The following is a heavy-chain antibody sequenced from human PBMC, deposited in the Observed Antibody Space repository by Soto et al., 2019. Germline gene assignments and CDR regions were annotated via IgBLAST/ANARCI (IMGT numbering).Heavy chain of an antibody. D-gene: IGHD3-22*01. V-gene: IGHV4-4*07. CDR3: ARSYYYDSSGYYYNAFDI. CDR1: GGSIDTYY. CDR2: ISASDSA. Sequence: LSLTCTVSGGSIDTYYWTWIRQPAGKGLGWIGRISASDSANYNPSLKSRVTMSIDTSKNHFSLRLTSVTAADTAVYYCARSYYYDSSGYYYNAFDIWGQGTMVTVSS. J-gene: IGHJ3*02.